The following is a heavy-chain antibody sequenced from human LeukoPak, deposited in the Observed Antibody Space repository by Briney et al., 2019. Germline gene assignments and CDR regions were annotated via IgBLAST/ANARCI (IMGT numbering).Heavy chain of an antibody. CDR3: AREDDWNWFDP. D-gene: IGHD3-9*01. J-gene: IGHJ5*02. Sequence: ASVKVSCKASGGTFSSYAISWVRQAPGQGLEWMGWISAYNGNTNYAQKLQGRVTMTTDTSTSTAYMELRSLRSDDTAVYYCAREDDWNWFDPWGQGTLVTVSS. V-gene: IGHV1-18*01. CDR1: GGTFSSYA. CDR2: ISAYNGNT.